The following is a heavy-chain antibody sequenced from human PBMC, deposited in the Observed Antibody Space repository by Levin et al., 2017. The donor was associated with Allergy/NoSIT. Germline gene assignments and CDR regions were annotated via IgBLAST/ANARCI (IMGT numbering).Heavy chain of an antibody. Sequence: GGSLRLSCKGSGYSFSTYWIAWVRQMPGEGLEWMGIISLGDSDTRYSPSFQGQVTISADNSISTAYLQWSSLKASDSAMYYCARRGKVTGEFDYWGQGTLVTVSS. V-gene: IGHV5-51*01. J-gene: IGHJ4*02. CDR3: ARRGKVTGEFDY. D-gene: IGHD2-21*02. CDR1: GYSFSTYW. CDR2: ISLGDSDT.